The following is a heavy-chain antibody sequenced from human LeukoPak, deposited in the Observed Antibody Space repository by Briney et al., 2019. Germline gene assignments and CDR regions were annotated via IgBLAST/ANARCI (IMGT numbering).Heavy chain of an antibody. Sequence: SETLSLTCAVYGGSFSGYYWSWVRQPPGKGLEWIGEINHSGSTNYNPSLKSRVTISVDTSKNQFSLKLSSVTAADTAVYYCARATHDNGWYDYWGQGTLVTVSS. CDR3: ARATHDNGWYDY. V-gene: IGHV4-34*01. CDR2: INHSGST. CDR1: GGSFSGYY. D-gene: IGHD6-19*01. J-gene: IGHJ4*02.